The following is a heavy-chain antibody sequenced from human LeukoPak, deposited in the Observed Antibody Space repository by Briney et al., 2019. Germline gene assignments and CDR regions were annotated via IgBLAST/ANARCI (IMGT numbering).Heavy chain of an antibody. J-gene: IGHJ5*02. CDR3: ARGGFSSSGWYKNWFDP. CDR2: IIPILGIA. V-gene: IGHV1-69*02. D-gene: IGHD6-19*01. Sequence: SVKVSCKASGGTFSSYTLSWVRQAPGQGLEWMGRIIPILGIANYAQKFQGRVTITADKSTSTAYMELSSLRSEDTAVYYCARGGFSSSGWYKNWFDPWGQGTLVTVSS. CDR1: GGTFSSYT.